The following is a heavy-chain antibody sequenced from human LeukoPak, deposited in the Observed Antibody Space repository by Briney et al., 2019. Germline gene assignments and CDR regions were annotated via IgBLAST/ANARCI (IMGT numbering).Heavy chain of an antibody. CDR1: GGSISSYY. CDR3: ARGSIVVAGGRFDY. CDR2: IYTSGST. Sequence: PSETLSLTCTVSGGSISSYYWSWIRQPAGKGLEWIGRIYTSGSTNYNPSLKSRVTMSVDTSKNQFSLKLSSVTAADTAVYYCARGSIVVAGGRFDYWGQGTLVTVSS. J-gene: IGHJ4*02. V-gene: IGHV4-4*07. D-gene: IGHD3-16*02.